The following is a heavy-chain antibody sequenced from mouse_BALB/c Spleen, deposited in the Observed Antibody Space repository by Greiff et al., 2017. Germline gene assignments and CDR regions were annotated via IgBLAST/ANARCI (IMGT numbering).Heavy chain of an antibody. J-gene: IGHJ3*01. V-gene: IGHV3-2*02. Sequence: EVKLVESGPGLVKPSQSLSLTCTVTGYSITSDYAWNWIRQFPGNKLEWMGYISYSGSTSYNPSLKSRISITRDTSKNQFFLQLNSVTTEDTATYYCAREGKLGPFAYWGQGTLVTVSA. CDR1: GYSITSDYA. CDR3: AREGKLGPFAY. CDR2: ISYSGST. D-gene: IGHD4-1*01.